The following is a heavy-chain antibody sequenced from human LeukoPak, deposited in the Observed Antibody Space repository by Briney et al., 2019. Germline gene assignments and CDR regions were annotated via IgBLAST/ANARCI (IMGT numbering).Heavy chain of an antibody. CDR2: ISGGGINT. CDR3: AKTSGGSWALNF. J-gene: IGHJ4*02. Sequence: GGSLRLSCAASGFTFSSYAMSWVRQAPGKGLEWVSAISGGGINTYYADSVKGRFTISRDNSKNTLYLQMNNLRADDTAIYYCAKTSGGSWALNFWGQGTLVTVSS. V-gene: IGHV3-23*01. CDR1: GFTFSSYA. D-gene: IGHD2-15*01.